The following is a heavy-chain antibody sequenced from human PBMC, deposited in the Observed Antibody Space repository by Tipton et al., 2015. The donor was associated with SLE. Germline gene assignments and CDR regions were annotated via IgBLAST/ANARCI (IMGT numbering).Heavy chain of an antibody. Sequence: QLVQSGPEVKKPGESLKISCKGSGYSFTSYWIGWVRQMPGKGLEWMGIIYPGHSDTRYNPSFQGHVTISADKSISTAYLQWSSLKASDTAMYYCARQAYSSGQGWFDPWGQGTLVTVSS. D-gene: IGHD6-19*01. J-gene: IGHJ5*02. V-gene: IGHV5-51*01. CDR3: ARQAYSSGQGWFDP. CDR1: GYSFTSYW. CDR2: IYPGHSDT.